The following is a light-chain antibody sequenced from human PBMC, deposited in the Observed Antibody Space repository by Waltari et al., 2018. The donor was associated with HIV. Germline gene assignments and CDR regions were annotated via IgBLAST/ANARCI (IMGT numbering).Light chain of an antibody. V-gene: IGLV1-40*01. J-gene: IGLJ3*02. Sequence: QSVLTQPPSVSGAPGQRVTISCTGSSSNLGAPYAVHWYHQLPGSAPKLLIYGNSNRPSGVPDRFSGSKSGTSASLAITELQAEDEADYYCQSYDSSLSGWVFGGGTKLTVL. CDR3: QSYDSSLSGWV. CDR2: GNS. CDR1: SSNLGAPYA.